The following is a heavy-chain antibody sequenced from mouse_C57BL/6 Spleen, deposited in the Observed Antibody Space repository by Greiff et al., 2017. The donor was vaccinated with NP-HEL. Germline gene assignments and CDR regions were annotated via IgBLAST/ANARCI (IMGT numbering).Heavy chain of an antibody. D-gene: IGHD2-5*01. CDR2: IDPSDSYT. V-gene: IGHV1-69*01. J-gene: IGHJ2*01. CDR3: ARPRYSNYLFDY. Sequence: QVQLQQPGAELVMPGASVKLSCKASGYTFTSYWMHWVKQRPGQGLAWIGEIDPSDSYTNYNQKFKGKSTLTVDKSSSTAYMQLSSLTSEDSAVYYCARPRYSNYLFDYWGQGTTLTVSS. CDR1: GYTFTSYW.